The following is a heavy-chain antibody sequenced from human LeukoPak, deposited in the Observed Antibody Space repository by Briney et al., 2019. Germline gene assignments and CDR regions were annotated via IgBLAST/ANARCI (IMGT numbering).Heavy chain of an antibody. D-gene: IGHD6-13*01. V-gene: IGHV3-66*01. J-gene: IGHJ4*02. Sequence: GGSLRLSCAASGFTVSSNYMSWVRQAPGKGLEWVSAIYSGGSTYYADSVKGRFTISRDNSKNTLYLQMNSLRAEDTAVYYCARWYLCHYFDYWGQGTLVTVSS. CDR3: ARWYLCHYFDY. CDR1: GFTVSSNY. CDR2: IYSGGST.